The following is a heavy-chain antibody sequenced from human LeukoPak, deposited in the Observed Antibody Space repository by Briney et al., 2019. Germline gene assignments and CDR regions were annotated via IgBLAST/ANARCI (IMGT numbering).Heavy chain of an antibody. D-gene: IGHD6-19*01. J-gene: IGHJ4*02. CDR3: ARDHLGSSSGWYVGFDY. Sequence: GGSLRLSCAASGFTFSSYSMNWVRQAPGKGLEWVSYISSSSSTIYYADSVKGRFTISRDNSKNTLYLQMNSLRAEDTAVYYCARDHLGSSSGWYVGFDYWGQGTLVTVSS. V-gene: IGHV3-48*01. CDR1: GFTFSSYS. CDR2: ISSSSSTI.